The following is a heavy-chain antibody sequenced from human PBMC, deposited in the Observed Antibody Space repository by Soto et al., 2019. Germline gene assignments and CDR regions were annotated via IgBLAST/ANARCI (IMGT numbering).Heavy chain of an antibody. J-gene: IGHJ4*02. V-gene: IGHV3-48*03. Sequence: SLGLSCVASGFTLSSSEMNWVRLAPGKGLEWVSYISSSGSTVYHADSVEVRLTISRDNAKNSLFLQMNSLRAEDTALYYCAREGSYDTMDYWGLGTLDTV. CDR1: GFTLSSSE. CDR3: AREGSYDTMDY. CDR2: ISSSGSTV. D-gene: IGHD3-22*01.